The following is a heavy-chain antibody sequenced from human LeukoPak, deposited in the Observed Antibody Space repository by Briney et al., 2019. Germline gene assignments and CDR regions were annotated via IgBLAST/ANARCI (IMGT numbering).Heavy chain of an antibody. CDR1: EFTFSSYG. V-gene: IGHV3-30*02. Sequence: GGSLRLSCAASEFTFSSYGMHWVRQAPGKGLEWVAFIRYDGSKKYYADSVKGRFTISRDNSKNTLYLQMDSLRAEDTAVYYCAKAVQTIFGVGNYYMDVWGKGTTVTVSS. CDR3: AKAVQTIFGVGNYYMDV. D-gene: IGHD3-3*01. CDR2: IRYDGSKK. J-gene: IGHJ6*03.